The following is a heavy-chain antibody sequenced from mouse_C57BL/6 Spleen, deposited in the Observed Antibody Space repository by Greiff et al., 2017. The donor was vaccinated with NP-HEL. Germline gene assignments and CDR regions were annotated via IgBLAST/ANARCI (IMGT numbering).Heavy chain of an antibody. CDR3: AREGYYYGSSYDFDY. CDR2: IYPGSGST. V-gene: IGHV1-55*01. CDR1: GYTFTSYW. Sequence: VKPGASVKMSCKASGYTFTSYWITWVKQRPGQGLEWIGDIYPGSGSTNYNEKFKSKATLTVDTSSSTAYMQLSSLTSEDSAVYYCAREGYYYGSSYDFDYWGQGTTLTVSS. J-gene: IGHJ2*01. D-gene: IGHD1-1*01.